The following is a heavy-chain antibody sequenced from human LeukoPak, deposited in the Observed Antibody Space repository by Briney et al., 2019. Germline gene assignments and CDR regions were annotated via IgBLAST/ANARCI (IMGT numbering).Heavy chain of an antibody. CDR1: GFTLSSNY. Sequence: PGGSLRLSCAASGFTLSSNYMSWVRQAPGKGLEWVSVIYSGGSTYYADSVKGRFTISRDNSKNTLYLQINSLRAEDTAVYYCAATGYCSSTSCYSGYYYYMDVWGKGTTVTVSS. D-gene: IGHD2-2*02. CDR2: IYSGGST. J-gene: IGHJ6*03. CDR3: AATGYCSSTSCYSGYYYYMDV. V-gene: IGHV3-53*01.